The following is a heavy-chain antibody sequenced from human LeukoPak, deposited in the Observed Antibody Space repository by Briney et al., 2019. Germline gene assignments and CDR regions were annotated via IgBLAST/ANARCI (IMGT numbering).Heavy chain of an antibody. J-gene: IGHJ4*02. CDR1: GYTFTSYG. CDR2: ISAYNGNT. CDR3: ARDDRGVGATVIDY. Sequence: ASVKVSCKASGYTFTSYGISWVRQAHGQGLEWMGWISAYNGNTNYAQKLQGRVTMTTDTSTSTAYMELRSLRSDDTAVYYCARDDRGVGATVIDYWGQGTLVTVSS. D-gene: IGHD1-26*01. V-gene: IGHV1-18*01.